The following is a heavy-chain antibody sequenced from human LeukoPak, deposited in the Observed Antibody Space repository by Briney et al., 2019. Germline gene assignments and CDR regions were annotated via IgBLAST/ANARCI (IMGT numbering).Heavy chain of an antibody. J-gene: IGHJ5*02. CDR2: ISAYNGNT. V-gene: IGHV1-18*03. CDR3: AMAGSSRLWDWFDP. D-gene: IGHD4/OR15-4a*01. CDR1: GYTFTSYG. Sequence: ASVKVSCKASGYTFTSYGISWVRQAPGQGLEWMGWISAYNGNTNYAQKLQGRVTMTTDTSASTAYMELSSLRSEDMAVYYCAMAGSSRLWDWFDPWGQGTLVTVSS.